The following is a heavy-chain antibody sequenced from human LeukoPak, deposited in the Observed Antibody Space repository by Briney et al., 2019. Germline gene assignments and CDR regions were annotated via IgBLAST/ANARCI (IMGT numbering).Heavy chain of an antibody. CDR3: ARRVGAIPFDY. Sequence: KISETLSLTCTVSGGSISSYYWSWIRQPPGKGLEWIGNIYYSGSTNYNPSLKSRVTISVDTSKNQFSLKLSSVTAADTAVYYCARRVGAIPFDYWGQGTLGTVSA. CDR2: IYYSGST. D-gene: IGHD1-26*01. V-gene: IGHV4-59*12. CDR1: GGSISSYY. J-gene: IGHJ4*02.